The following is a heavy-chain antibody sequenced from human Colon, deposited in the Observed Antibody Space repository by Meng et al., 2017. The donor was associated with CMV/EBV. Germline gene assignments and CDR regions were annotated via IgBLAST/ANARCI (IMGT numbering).Heavy chain of an antibody. D-gene: IGHD1-26*01. J-gene: IGHJ4*02. Sequence: CSFSGLSLETRGVGVAWIRQPPGKALEWLALIYWDDEKRYNPSLQNRLTISNDTSKNQVLLTMTNMDPADTATYYCARRGSGSYAFDHWGQGTLVTVSS. V-gene: IGHV2-5*02. CDR3: ARRGSGSYAFDH. CDR2: IYWDDEK. CDR1: GLSLETRGVG.